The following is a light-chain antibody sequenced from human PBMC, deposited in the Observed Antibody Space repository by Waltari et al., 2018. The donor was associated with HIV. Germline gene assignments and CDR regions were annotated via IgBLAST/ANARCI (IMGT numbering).Light chain of an antibody. V-gene: IGLV2-8*01. CDR3: SSYSGSKNRVV. CDR1: SSDVGSYDY. J-gene: IGLJ2*01. CDR2: DIY. Sequence: QSALTQSPSASGSPGQAVTISCSGTSSDVGSYDYVSWYQQYPGKAPKLIIYDIYKRPPGVPHRFSVSKSGNTASLTVSGLQAEDEANYYCSSYSGSKNRVVFGGGTFLTVL.